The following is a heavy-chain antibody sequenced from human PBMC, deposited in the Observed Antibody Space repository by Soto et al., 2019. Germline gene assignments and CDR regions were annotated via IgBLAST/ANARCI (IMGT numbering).Heavy chain of an antibody. Sequence: QLQLQESGPGLVKPSETLSLTCTVSGGSISSRSYYWGWIRQPPGKGLEWIGSIYYSGSTYYNPSLKSRVTISVDTSNNQFSLKLSSVTAADTAVYYCVRRVDYYYYMDVWGKGTTVTVSS. CDR1: GGSISSRSYY. CDR3: VRRVDYYYYMDV. J-gene: IGHJ6*03. V-gene: IGHV4-39*01. CDR2: IYYSGST.